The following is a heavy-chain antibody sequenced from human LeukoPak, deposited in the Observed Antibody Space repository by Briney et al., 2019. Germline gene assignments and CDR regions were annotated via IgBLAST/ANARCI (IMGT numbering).Heavy chain of an antibody. J-gene: IGHJ6*02. Sequence: ASVKVSCKASGYTFTSYDINWMRQATGQGLEWMGWMNPNSGNTGYAQKFQGRVTMTRNTSISTAYMELSSLRSEDTAVYYCARGTGVGSGWYYYYYGMDVWGQGTTVTVSS. CDR3: ARGTGVGSGWYYYYYGMDV. CDR2: MNPNSGNT. CDR1: GYTFTSYD. D-gene: IGHD6-19*01. V-gene: IGHV1-8*01.